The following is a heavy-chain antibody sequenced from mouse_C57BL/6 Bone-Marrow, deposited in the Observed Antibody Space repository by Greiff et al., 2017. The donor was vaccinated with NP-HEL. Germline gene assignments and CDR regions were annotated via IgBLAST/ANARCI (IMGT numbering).Heavy chain of an antibody. CDR1: GYTFTDYY. J-gene: IGHJ1*03. CDR3: ARYPIYYGNYEDFDV. Sequence: VQLQQSGAELVRPGASVKLSCKASGYTFTDYYINWVKQRPGQGLEWIARIYPGSGNTYYNEKFKGKATLTAEKSSSTAYMQLSSLTSEDSAVYFCARYPIYYGNYEDFDVWGTGTTVTVSS. V-gene: IGHV1-76*01. CDR2: IYPGSGNT. D-gene: IGHD2-1*01.